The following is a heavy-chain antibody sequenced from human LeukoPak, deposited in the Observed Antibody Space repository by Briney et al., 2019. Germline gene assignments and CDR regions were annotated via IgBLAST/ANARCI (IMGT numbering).Heavy chain of an antibody. CDR3: ASTNGDGERKLNWFDP. V-gene: IGHV4-34*01. CDR1: GGSFSGYY. D-gene: IGHD4-17*01. Sequence: PSETLSLTCAVHGGSFSGYYWSWIRQPPGKGLEWIGEINHSGSTNYNPSLKSRVTISVDTSKNQFSLKLSSVTAADTAVYYCASTNGDGERKLNWFDPWGQGTLVTVSS. CDR2: INHSGST. J-gene: IGHJ5*02.